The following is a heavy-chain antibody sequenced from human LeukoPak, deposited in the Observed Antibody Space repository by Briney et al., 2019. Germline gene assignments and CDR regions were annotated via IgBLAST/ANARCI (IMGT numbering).Heavy chain of an antibody. CDR3: ARFASSSCYVYYYYGMDV. J-gene: IGHJ6*02. V-gene: IGHV1-18*01. CDR2: ISAYNGNT. CDR1: GYTFTSYG. Sequence: ASVKVSCKASGYTFTSYGISWVRQAPGQGLEWMGWISAYNGNTNYAQKLQGRVTMTTDTSTSTAYMELRSLRSDDTAVYYCARFASSSCYVYYYYGMDVWGQGTTVTVSS. D-gene: IGHD6-13*01.